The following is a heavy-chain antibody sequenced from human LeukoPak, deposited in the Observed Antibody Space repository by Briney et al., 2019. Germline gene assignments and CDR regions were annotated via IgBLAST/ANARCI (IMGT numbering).Heavy chain of an antibody. CDR2: IYYSGST. CDR3: ARVTPYYYDSSGYHFDY. V-gene: IGHV4-59*01. CDR1: GGSISSYY. Sequence: PSETLSLTCTVSGGSISSYYWSWIRQPPGKGLEWIGYIYYSGSTNYNPSLKSRVTISVDTSKNQFSLKLSSVTAADTAVYYCARVTPYYYDSSGYHFDYWSQGTLVTVSS. D-gene: IGHD3-22*01. J-gene: IGHJ4*02.